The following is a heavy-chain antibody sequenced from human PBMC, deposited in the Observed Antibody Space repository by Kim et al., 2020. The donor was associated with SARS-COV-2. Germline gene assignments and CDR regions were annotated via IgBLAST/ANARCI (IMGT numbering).Heavy chain of an antibody. CDR3: AKDSSLSGSYFDH. V-gene: IGHV3-30-3*02. Sequence: SYADYVKGRFTISRENSKAMVYLQMKRLGVEDTAVYYCAKDSSLSGSYFDHWGQGTQVTVSS. D-gene: IGHD3-10*01. J-gene: IGHJ5*02.